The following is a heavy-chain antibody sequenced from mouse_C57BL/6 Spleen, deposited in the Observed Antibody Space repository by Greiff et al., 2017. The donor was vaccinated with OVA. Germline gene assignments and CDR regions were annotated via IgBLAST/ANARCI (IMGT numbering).Heavy chain of an antibody. D-gene: IGHD4-1*02. CDR1: GFTFSDAC. CDR3: TRFNWDGYFDV. CDR2: FRNKANNHAT. V-gene: IGHV6-6*01. J-gene: IGHJ1*03. Sequence: EVKLEESGGGLVQPGGSMKLSCAASGFTFSDACMDWVRQSPEKGLEWVAEFRNKANNHATYYAEVVKGRFTISRDDSKSSVYLQMNSLRAEDACIDYCTRFNWDGYFDVWGTGTTVTVSS.